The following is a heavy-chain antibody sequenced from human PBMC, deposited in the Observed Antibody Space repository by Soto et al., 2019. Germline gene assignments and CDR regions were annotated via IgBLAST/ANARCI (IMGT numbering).Heavy chain of an antibody. CDR3: ATTYDSITFYFAR. CDR2: INPSGGGT. D-gene: IGHD1-20*01. CDR1: GDSFTTYY. J-gene: IGHJ4*02. V-gene: IGHV1-46*03. Sequence: GTSVKLSCEACGDSFTTYYIHWVRQAPRQGLEWMGVINPSGGGTNYAQKFQGRFTMTRDTSTSSVYMDLRSLRSEDTAVYYCATTYDSITFYFARWGPGTLVPVSS.